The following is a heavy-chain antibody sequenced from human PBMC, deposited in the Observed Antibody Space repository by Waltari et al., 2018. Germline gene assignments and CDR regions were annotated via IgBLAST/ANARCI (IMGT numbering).Heavy chain of an antibody. Sequence: QLQLQESGPGLVKASETLSLTCTVSGDSISSSSYYWGWVRQPPGKGLEWIGNMYYSGSPDYHPPLKSRVTISGDTSKSQFSLKLSSVTAADTSMYYCVRHARTTSGGKHFDHWGQGMLVTVSP. CDR1: GDSISSSSYY. V-gene: IGHV4-39*01. CDR3: VRHARTTSGGKHFDH. CDR2: MYYSGSP. D-gene: IGHD2-15*01. J-gene: IGHJ4*02.